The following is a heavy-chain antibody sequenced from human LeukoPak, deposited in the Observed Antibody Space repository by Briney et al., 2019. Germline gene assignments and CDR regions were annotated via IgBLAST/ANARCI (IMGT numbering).Heavy chain of an antibody. V-gene: IGHV1-8*01. CDR2: MNPNSGNT. Sequence: ASVKVSCKASGYTFTSYDINWVRQATGQGLEWMGWMNPNSGNTGYAQKFQGRVTMTRNTSISTAYMELSSLRSEDTAVYYCAADRGYCSGGSCYRSWGFDPWGQGTLVTVSS. D-gene: IGHD2-15*01. J-gene: IGHJ5*02. CDR1: GYTFTSYD. CDR3: AADRGYCSGGSCYRSWGFDP.